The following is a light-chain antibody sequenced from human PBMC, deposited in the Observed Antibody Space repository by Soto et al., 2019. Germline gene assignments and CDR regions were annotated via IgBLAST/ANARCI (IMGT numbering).Light chain of an antibody. J-gene: IGKJ5*01. CDR3: QQRNYWPIT. V-gene: IGKV3-11*01. CDR2: DAS. Sequence: EIVLTQSRATLSLSPGEGATLSCRASQSVGSYLAWYQQKLGQAPRLLIYDASKRATGIPARFSGSGSGTDFTLTINSLEPEDFAVYYCQQRNYWPITFGQGTRLEIK. CDR1: QSVGSY.